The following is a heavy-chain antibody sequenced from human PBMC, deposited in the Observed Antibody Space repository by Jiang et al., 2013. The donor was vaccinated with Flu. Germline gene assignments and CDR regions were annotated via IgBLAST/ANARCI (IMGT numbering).Heavy chain of an antibody. CDR1: GFTFSSYA. J-gene: IGHJ4*02. CDR3: ARDSQFLYYFDY. CDR2: ISYDGSNK. D-gene: IGHD2-21*01. Sequence: RSLRLSCAASGFTFSSYAMHWVRQAPGKGLEWVAVISYDGSNKYYADSVKGRFTISRDNSKNTLYLQMNSLRAEDTAVYYCARDSQFLYYFDYWGQGTLVTVSS. V-gene: IGHV3-30-3*01.